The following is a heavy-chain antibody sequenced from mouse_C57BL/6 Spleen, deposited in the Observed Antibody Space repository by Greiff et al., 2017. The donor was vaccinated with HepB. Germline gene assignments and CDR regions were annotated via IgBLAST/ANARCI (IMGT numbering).Heavy chain of an antibody. Sequence: EVKVVESGEGLVKPGGSLKLSCAASGFTFSSYAMSWVRQTPEKRLEWVAYISSGGDYIYYADTVKGRFTISRDNARNTLYLQMGSLKSEDTAMYYCTRDLDSSGYGYYAMDYWGQGTSVTVSS. CDR3: TRDLDSSGYGYYAMDY. CDR1: GFTFSSYA. V-gene: IGHV5-9-1*02. CDR2: ISSGGDYI. J-gene: IGHJ4*01. D-gene: IGHD3-2*02.